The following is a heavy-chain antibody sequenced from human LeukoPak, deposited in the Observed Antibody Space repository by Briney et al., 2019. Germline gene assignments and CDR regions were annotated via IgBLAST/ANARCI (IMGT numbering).Heavy chain of an antibody. D-gene: IGHD2-15*01. V-gene: IGHV3-33*01. J-gene: IGHJ4*02. CDR3: ARAGYCSGGSCYGSDY. CDR1: GFTFSSYG. Sequence: GGSLRLSCAASGFTFSSYGMHWVRQAPGKGLEWVAAIWYDGSIQYYADSVKGRFTVSRDNSKNTLYLQMDSLRAEDTAVYYCARAGYCSGGSCYGSDYWGQGTLVSVSS. CDR2: IWYDGSIQ.